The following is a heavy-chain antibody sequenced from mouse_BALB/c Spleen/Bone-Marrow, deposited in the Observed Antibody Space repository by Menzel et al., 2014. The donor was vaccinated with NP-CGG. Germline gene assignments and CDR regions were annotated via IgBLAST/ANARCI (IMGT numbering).Heavy chain of an antibody. CDR3: ARWYNWDAFAY. CDR1: GYTFTDYA. D-gene: IGHD4-1*01. Sequence: QVQLKESGPELVRPGVSVKISRKGSGYTFTDYAMHWVKQSHAKSLEWIGVISTYSGNTNYNQKFKGKATMTVGKSSSTAYMELARLTSEDSAIYYCARWYNWDAFAYWGQGTLVTVSA. V-gene: IGHV1-67*01. CDR2: ISTYSGNT. J-gene: IGHJ3*01.